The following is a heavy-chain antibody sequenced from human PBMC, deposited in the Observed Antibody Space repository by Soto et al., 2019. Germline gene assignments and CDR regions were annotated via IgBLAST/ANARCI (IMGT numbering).Heavy chain of an antibody. CDR3: AKTIAVAGTRGSDY. V-gene: IGHV3-23*01. D-gene: IGHD6-19*01. J-gene: IGHJ4*02. CDR2: ISGSGGST. CDR1: GFTFSIYA. Sequence: PGGSLRLSCAASGFTFSIYAMSWVRHAPGKGLEWVSAISGSGGSTYYADSVKGRFTISRDNSKNTLYLQMNSLRAEDTAVYYCAKTIAVAGTRGSDYWGQGTLVTVSS.